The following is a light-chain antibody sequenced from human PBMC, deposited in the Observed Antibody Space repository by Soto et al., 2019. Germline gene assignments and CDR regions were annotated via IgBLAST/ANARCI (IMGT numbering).Light chain of an antibody. Sequence: QSVLTQPPSASGSPGQSVTISCTGTNSDVGGYNYVSWYQQHPGKAPKLMIYELNKRPSGVPDRFSGSKSGNTASLTVSGLQAEGEADYYCSSYAGSNNFVVFGGGTKLTVL. J-gene: IGLJ2*01. V-gene: IGLV2-8*01. CDR1: NSDVGGYNY. CDR3: SSYAGSNNFVV. CDR2: ELN.